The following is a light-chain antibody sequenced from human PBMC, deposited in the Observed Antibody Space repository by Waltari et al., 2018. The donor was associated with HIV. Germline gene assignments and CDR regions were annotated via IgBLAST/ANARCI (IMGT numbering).Light chain of an antibody. Sequence: QSALTQPASVSGSPGQSITISCTGTSSDVGSYNLGSWYQQHPGKAPKVMIYEGSKRPSGVSNRFSGSKSGNTASLTISGLQAEDEADYYCCSYTGSSTRRPYVFGTGTKVTVL. CDR3: CSYTGSSTRRPYV. CDR2: EGS. V-gene: IGLV2-23*01. J-gene: IGLJ1*01. CDR1: SSDVGSYNL.